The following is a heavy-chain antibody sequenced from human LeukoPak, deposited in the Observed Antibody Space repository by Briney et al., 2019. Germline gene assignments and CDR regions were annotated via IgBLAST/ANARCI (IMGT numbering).Heavy chain of an antibody. CDR3: VKDTRYGGDLTFDY. J-gene: IGHJ4*02. CDR1: GFTFRDYW. CDR2: INGDGSGA. D-gene: IGHD2-21*01. Sequence: PGGSLRLSCAASGFTFRDYWMHWVRQAPGKGLVWVSRINGDGSGATYADSVRGRFTISRDNARNTQYLQMNDLTVEDTAVYYRVKDTRYGGDLTFDYWGQGTHVTVSS. V-gene: IGHV3-74*01.